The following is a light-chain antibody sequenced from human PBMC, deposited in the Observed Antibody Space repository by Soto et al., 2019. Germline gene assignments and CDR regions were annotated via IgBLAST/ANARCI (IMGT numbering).Light chain of an antibody. CDR1: QSLTSDY. Sequence: EIVLTQSPGTLALSPGERATLSCRASQSLTSDYLAWYQQKPGQTPRLLIHGASSRANGIPDRFSGSGSGTDFTLTISRLEPEDSAVYYCQQSGRPFGQGTKVDNK. V-gene: IGKV3-20*01. CDR2: GAS. J-gene: IGKJ1*01. CDR3: QQSGRP.